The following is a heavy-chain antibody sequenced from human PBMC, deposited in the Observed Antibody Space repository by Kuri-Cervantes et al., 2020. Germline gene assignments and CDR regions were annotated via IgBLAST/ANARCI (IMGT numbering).Heavy chain of an antibody. Sequence: ASVKVSCKASGYTFTGNYIHWVRQAPGQGLEWMGWTNCNSGATKYAQKFQGRVTMTRDTSISTAYMELSRLRSDDTAVYYCARGRCAGYSSGLCAFDFWGQGVLVTVSS. CDR1: GYTFTGNY. CDR2: TNCNSGAT. D-gene: IGHD6-19*01. J-gene: IGHJ4*02. V-gene: IGHV1-2*02. CDR3: ARGRCAGYSSGLCAFDF.